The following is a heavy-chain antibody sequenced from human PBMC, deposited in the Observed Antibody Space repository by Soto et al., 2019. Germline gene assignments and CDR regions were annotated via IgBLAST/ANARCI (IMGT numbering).Heavy chain of an antibody. CDR1: GGSISSGDYY. CDR2: IYYSGST. Sequence: SETLSLTCTVSGGSISSGDYYWSWIRQPPGKGLEWIGYIYYSGSTNYNPSLKSRVTISVDTSKNQFSLKLSSVTAAATAVYYCARGRYYGSGRPFDYWGQGTLVTVSS. J-gene: IGHJ4*02. V-gene: IGHV4-30-4*01. D-gene: IGHD3-10*01. CDR3: ARGRYYGSGRPFDY.